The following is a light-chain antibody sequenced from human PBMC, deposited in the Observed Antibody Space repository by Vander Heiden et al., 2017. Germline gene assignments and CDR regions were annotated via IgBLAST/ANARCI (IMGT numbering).Light chain of an antibody. CDR3: QSWDSSATSVV. CDR1: NLGNKY. J-gene: IGLJ2*01. Sequence: SYELTQPPSVSVSPGQTATITCSVDNLGNKYVSWYQQKSGQSPVLLIYQDIKRPSGIPERFSGSNSGNTATLTISGSQAMDEADFYCQSWDSSATSVVFGGGTKLTVL. CDR2: QDI. V-gene: IGLV3-1*01.